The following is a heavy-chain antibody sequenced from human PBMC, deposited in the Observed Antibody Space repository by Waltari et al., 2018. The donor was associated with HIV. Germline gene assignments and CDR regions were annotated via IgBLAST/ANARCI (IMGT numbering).Heavy chain of an antibody. CDR1: GVSFLSYT. CDR3: ASARETMGVDIDS. J-gene: IGHJ4*02. Sequence: VWCGAEETWAGTAVKVSCKSSGVSFLSYTFHWVRQSPGPGLEWMGKIITMTNRPNYAQKFQGRVTFSADKLTNTVYMEMNNLKAGDTAVYFCASARETMGVDIDSWGLGTLVSVSS. CDR2: IITMTNRP. V-gene: IGHV1-69*02. D-gene: IGHD3-10*01.